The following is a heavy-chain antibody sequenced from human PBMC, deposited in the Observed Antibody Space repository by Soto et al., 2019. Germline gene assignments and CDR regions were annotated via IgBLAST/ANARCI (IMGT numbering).Heavy chain of an antibody. CDR3: ARAHYRGASGSYWVNWLDP. J-gene: IGHJ5*02. D-gene: IGHD3-10*01. Sequence: AASVKVSCKASGGTFSSYAISWVRQAPGQGLEWMGGIIPIFGTANYAQKFQGRVTITADESTSTAYMELSSLRSEDTAVYYCARAHYRGASGSYWVNWLDPWGQGTLVTVSS. CDR1: GGTFSSYA. V-gene: IGHV1-69*13. CDR2: IIPIFGTA.